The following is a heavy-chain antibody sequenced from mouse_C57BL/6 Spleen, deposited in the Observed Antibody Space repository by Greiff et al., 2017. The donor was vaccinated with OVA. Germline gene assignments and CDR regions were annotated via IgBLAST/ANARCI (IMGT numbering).Heavy chain of an antibody. D-gene: IGHD2-4*01. V-gene: IGHV1-39*01. J-gene: IGHJ2*01. CDR2: LNPNYGTT. Sequence: VQLQQSGPELVKPGASVKISCTASGYSFTYYNMNWVKQSNGNSLEWIGVLNPNYGTTSYNQKFKGTSILTVYQSSSTAYMQLNSLTSEDSAGYYCTRWLDDYDGVAYWGQGTTLTVSS. CDR1: GYSFTYYN. CDR3: TRWLDDYDGVAY.